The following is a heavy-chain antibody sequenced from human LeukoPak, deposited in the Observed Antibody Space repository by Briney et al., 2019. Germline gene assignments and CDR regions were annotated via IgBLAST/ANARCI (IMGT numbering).Heavy chain of an antibody. CDR1: GFIFSSYA. J-gene: IGHJ4*02. V-gene: IGHV3-30-3*01. D-gene: IGHD3-22*01. CDR2: ISYDGSNK. Sequence: GGSLRLSCAASGFIFSSYAMHWVRQAPGKGLEWVAVISYDGSNKYYADSVKGRFTISRDNSKNTLYLQMNSLRAEDTAVYYCAREQRVYYYDSSGYGYWGQGTLVTVSS. CDR3: AREQRVYYYDSSGYGY.